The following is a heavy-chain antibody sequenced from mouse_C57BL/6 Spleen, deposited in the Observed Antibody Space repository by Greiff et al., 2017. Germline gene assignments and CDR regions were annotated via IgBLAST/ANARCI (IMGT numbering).Heavy chain of an antibody. D-gene: IGHD2-1*01. Sequence: QVQLQQPGAELVKPGASVKLSCKASGYTFTSYWMHWVKQRPGQGLEWIGMIHPNSGSTNYNKKFKSKATLTVDKSSSTAYMQLSSLTSEDSAVYYCARRNYGKGDWYFDVWGTGTTVTVSS. CDR3: ARRNYGKGDWYFDV. J-gene: IGHJ1*03. CDR1: GYTFTSYW. V-gene: IGHV1-64*01. CDR2: IHPNSGST.